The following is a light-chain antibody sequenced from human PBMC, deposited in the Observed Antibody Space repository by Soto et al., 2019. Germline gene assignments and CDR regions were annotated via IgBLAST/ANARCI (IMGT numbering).Light chain of an antibody. J-gene: IGKJ3*01. V-gene: IGKV3-20*01. CDR1: QSVSGMY. CDR3: QQYDNSTDT. CDR2: GTS. Sequence: EVVLTQSPGTLSLSPGESATLSCRASQSVSGMYLAWYRQKPGQAPRLLIYGTSNRASGIPDRFSGSWSGDEFSLTIRRLEPEDVAMYFCQQYDNSTDTFGPGTKVDSK.